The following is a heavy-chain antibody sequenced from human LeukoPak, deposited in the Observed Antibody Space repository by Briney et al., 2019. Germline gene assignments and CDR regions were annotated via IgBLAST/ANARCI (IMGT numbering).Heavy chain of an antibody. J-gene: IGHJ4*02. CDR1: GGSISSSRYY. Sequence: SETLSLTCTVSGGSISSSRYYWGWIRQPPGKGLEWIGSIYYSGSTYYNPSLKSRVTISVDTSKNQLSLKLSSVTAADTAVYYCARRAGSSGWYYFDYWGQGTLVTVSS. V-gene: IGHV4-39*01. D-gene: IGHD6-19*01. CDR2: IYYSGST. CDR3: ARRAGSSGWYYFDY.